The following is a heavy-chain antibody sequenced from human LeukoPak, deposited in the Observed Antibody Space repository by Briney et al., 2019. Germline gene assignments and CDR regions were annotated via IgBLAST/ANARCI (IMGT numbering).Heavy chain of an antibody. J-gene: IGHJ4*02. D-gene: IGHD6-13*01. CDR3: AWGIAAAGN. V-gene: IGHV4-59*01. CDR2: IYYSGST. CDR1: GGSISSNY. Sequence: SETLSLTCTVSGGSISSNYWSWIRQPPGKGLEWIGYIYYSGSTNYNPSLKSRVTISVDTSKNQFSLKLSSVTAADTAVYYCAWGIAAAGNWGQGTLVTVSS.